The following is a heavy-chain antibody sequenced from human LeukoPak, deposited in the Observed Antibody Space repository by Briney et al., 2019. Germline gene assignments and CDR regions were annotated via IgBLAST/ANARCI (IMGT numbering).Heavy chain of an antibody. CDR2: ISPDGSTT. Sequence: PGGSLRLSRAASEFTLSGYWMHWVRQAPGKGLVWVSRISPDGSTTNYADSVRGRFTISRDNAKSTLYLQMSSLRADDTAVYYCARASANNYGLFDYWGQGTLVTVSS. CDR1: EFTLSGYW. J-gene: IGHJ4*02. CDR3: ARASANNYGLFDY. V-gene: IGHV3-74*01. D-gene: IGHD5-18*01.